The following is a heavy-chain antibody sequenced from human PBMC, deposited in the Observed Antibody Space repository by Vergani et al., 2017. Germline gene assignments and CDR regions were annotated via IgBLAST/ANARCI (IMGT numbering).Heavy chain of an antibody. CDR1: GFTFSSYA. D-gene: IGHD2-2*01. Sequence: EVQLLESGGGLVQPGGSLRLSCAASGFTFSSYAMSWVRQAPGKGLEWVSAISGSGGSTYYADSVKGRFTISRDNSKNTLYLQMNSLRAEATAVYYCAKAGIVVPAAITGIRAYYYYYMDVWGKGTTVTVSS. CDR3: AKAGIVVPAAITGIRAYYYYYMDV. V-gene: IGHV3-23*01. J-gene: IGHJ6*03. CDR2: ISGSGGST.